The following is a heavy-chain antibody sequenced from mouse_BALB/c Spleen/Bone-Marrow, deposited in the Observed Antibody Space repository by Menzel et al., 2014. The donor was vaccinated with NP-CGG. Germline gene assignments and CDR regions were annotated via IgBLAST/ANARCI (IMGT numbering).Heavy chain of an antibody. CDR3: ARSYSNLYYFDY. Sequence: EVKLQESGPELVKPGVSVKMSCKASGYTFTDYYMDWVKQSHGESFEWIGRVNPYNGGTSYNQKFKGKATLTVDKSSSTAYMELNSLTSEDSAVYYCARSYSNLYYFDYWGQGTTLTVSS. CDR2: VNPYNGGT. CDR1: GYTFTDYY. V-gene: IGHV1-19*01. D-gene: IGHD2-5*01. J-gene: IGHJ2*01.